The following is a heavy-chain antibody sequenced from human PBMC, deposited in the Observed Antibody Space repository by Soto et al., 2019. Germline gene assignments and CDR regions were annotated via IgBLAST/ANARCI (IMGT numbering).Heavy chain of an antibody. CDR1: GFTFSSYS. J-gene: IGHJ4*02. Sequence: RLSCAASGFTFSSYSMNWVRQAPGKGLEWVSSISSSSSYIYYADSVKGRFTISRDNAKNSLYLQMNSLRAEDTAVYYCARDKVEGLSPGAFDYWGQGTLVTVSS. V-gene: IGHV3-21*01. D-gene: IGHD1-1*01. CDR3: ARDKVEGLSPGAFDY. CDR2: ISSSSSYI.